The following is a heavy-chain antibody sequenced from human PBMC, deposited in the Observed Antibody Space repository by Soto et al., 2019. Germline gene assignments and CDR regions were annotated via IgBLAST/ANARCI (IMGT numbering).Heavy chain of an antibody. CDR1: GGSISSYY. D-gene: IGHD3-22*01. V-gene: IGHV4-59*01. CDR3: ARGHYYDSSGSPVDY. Sequence: PSETLSLTCTVSGGSISSYYWSWIRQPPGKGLEWIGYIYYSGSTNYNPSLKSRVTISVDTSKNQFSLKLSSVTAADTAVYYCARGHYYDSSGSPVDYWGQGTLVTVSS. J-gene: IGHJ4*02. CDR2: IYYSGST.